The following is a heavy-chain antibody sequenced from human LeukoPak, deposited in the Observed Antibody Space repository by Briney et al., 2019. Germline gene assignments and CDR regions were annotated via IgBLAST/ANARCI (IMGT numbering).Heavy chain of an antibody. CDR2: IWYDGSNK. CDR1: GFTFSSYG. D-gene: IGHD6-13*01. CDR3: ARDAAGFDY. V-gene: IGHV3-33*01. J-gene: IGHJ4*02. Sequence: QPGRSLRLSCAASGFTFSSYGMHWVRQAPGKGLEWVAVIWYDGSNKYYADSVKGRFTISRDNSKNTLYLQMNSLRAEDTAVCYCARDAAGFDYWGQGTLVTVSS.